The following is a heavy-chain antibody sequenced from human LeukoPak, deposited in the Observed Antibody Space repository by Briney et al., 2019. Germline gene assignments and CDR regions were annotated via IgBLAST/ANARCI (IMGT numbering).Heavy chain of an antibody. J-gene: IGHJ6*02. CDR2: ISGSGGST. CDR1: GFTFSNYA. V-gene: IGHV3-23*01. CDR3: AKDAADDYYYGMDV. Sequence: GGSLRLSCAASGFTFSNYAMSWVRQAPGKGLEWVSAISGSGGSTYYADSVKGRFTISRDNSKNTLYLQMNSLRAEDTAVYYCAKDAADDYYYGMDVWGQGTTVTVSS.